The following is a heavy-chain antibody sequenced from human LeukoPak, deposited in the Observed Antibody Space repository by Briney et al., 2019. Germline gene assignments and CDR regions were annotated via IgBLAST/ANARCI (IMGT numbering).Heavy chain of an antibody. CDR2: INTNTGNT. D-gene: IGHD3-3*01. J-gene: IGHJ3*02. CDR1: GYTFTSYA. V-gene: IGHV7-4-1*02. CDR3: ARVAPIFGVVIIPVSAFDI. Sequence: ASVKVSCKASGYTFTSYAMNWVRQAPGQGLEWMGWINTNTGNTTYAQGFTGRFVFSLDTSVSTAYLQISSLKAEDTAVYYCARVAPIFGVVIIPVSAFDIWGQGTMVTVSS.